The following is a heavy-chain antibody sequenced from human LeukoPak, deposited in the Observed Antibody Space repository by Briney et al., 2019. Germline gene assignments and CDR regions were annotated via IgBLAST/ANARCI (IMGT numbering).Heavy chain of an antibody. D-gene: IGHD3-22*01. CDR2: ITGDDDET. V-gene: IGHV3-23*01. J-gene: IGHJ4*02. CDR3: AKGPKVNSGYHPGY. Sequence: GGSLRLSCAASGFTFSSAAMTWVRHAPGQGLGWVSTITGDDDETYYADSVQGPFTLSTDYSRNTLHLQMNSLRTEDTAIYYCAKGPKVNSGYHPGYWGQGTLVSVSS. CDR1: GFTFSSAA.